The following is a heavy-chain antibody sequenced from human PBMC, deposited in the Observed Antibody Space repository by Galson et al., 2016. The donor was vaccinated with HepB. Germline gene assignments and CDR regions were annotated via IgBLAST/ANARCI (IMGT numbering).Heavy chain of an antibody. CDR1: GFTFNPYN. Sequence: SLRLSCAACGFTFNPYNMNWVRRPVGKGLELVASLTSSSSYIYYTDSVKCRFPISRDNAKNSLYLQMNSLSAEDTAIYYGAKDRGDYAWGTYRYTLDAFDVWGQGTMVAVSS. V-gene: IGHV3-21*01. D-gene: IGHD3-16*02. J-gene: IGHJ3*01. CDR2: LTSSSSYI. CDR3: AKDRGDYAWGTYRYTLDAFDV.